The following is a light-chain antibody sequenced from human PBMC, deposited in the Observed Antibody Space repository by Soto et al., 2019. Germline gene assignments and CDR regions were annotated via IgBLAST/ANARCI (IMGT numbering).Light chain of an antibody. CDR2: EGT. CDR1: SSDVGSYNL. V-gene: IGLV2-23*01. Sequence: QSVLAQPASVSASPGQSITIPCTGTSSDVGSYNLVSWFQQHPGKVPKLLIYEGTKRPSGLSDRFSGSKSGNTASLTISGLQAEDEADYYCYSYAGENLYVFGTGTKVTV. J-gene: IGLJ1*01. CDR3: YSYAGENLYV.